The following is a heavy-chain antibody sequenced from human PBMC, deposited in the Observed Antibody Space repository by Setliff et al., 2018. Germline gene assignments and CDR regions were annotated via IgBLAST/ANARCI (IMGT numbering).Heavy chain of an antibody. CDR2: VHYDGVNK. CDR1: GFTFSTYY. D-gene: IGHD1-1*01. CDR3: ARVLAWPGCAFDI. Sequence: GGSLRLSCAASGFTFSTYYMHWVRQPPGKGLEWVAFVHYDGVNKHYRDSVKGRFTISRDNSKNTLYLQMNSLRPDDTAVYYCARVLAWPGCAFDIWGQGTMVTVSS. V-gene: IGHV3-30*02. J-gene: IGHJ3*02.